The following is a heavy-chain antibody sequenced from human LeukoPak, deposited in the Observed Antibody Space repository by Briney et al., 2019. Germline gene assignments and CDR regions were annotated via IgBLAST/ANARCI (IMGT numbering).Heavy chain of an antibody. CDR3: ARFSGSSWGEFDY. CDR1: GGSFSGYY. V-gene: IGHV4-34*01. J-gene: IGHJ4*02. D-gene: IGHD6-13*01. Sequence: PSETLSLTCAVYGGSFSGYYWSWIRQPPGKGLEWIGEINHSGSTNYNPSLKSRVTISVDTSKNQFSLKLSSVTAADTAVYYCARFSGSSWGEFDYWGQGTLVTVSS. CDR2: INHSGST.